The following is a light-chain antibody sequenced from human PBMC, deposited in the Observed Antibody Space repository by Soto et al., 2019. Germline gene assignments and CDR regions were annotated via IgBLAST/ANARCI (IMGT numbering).Light chain of an antibody. V-gene: IGKV1-5*03. CDR2: EAS. CDR1: QNIRNG. CDR3: QRYTTSSWT. J-gene: IGKJ1*01. Sequence: DIQMTQSPSTLSASVGDRVTITCRASQNIRNGMAWFQQRPGKAPRLLIYEASTLESGVPTRFSGSGFGTEFTLTISSLQPDDIATYYCQRYTTSSWTFGHGTKVDI.